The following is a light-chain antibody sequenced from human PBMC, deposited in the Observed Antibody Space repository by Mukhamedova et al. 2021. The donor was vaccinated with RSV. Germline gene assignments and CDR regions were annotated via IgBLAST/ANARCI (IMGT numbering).Light chain of an antibody. Sequence: KRPSGVPDRFSGSKSGNTASLTVSGPQAEDEADYYCSSYAGDNYYVLFGGGTKLTVL. CDR3: SSYAGDNYYVL. J-gene: IGLJ2*01. V-gene: IGLV2-8*01.